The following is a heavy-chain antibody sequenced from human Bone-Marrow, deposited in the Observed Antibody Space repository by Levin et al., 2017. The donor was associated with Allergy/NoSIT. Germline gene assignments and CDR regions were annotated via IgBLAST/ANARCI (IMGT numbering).Heavy chain of an antibody. CDR1: GGSISSSGYY. CDR2: IYYRGTT. D-gene: IGHD5-12*01. CDR3: ARPPGSYVALFDF. J-gene: IGHJ4*02. Sequence: SQTLSLTCSVSGGSISSSGYYWGWIRQPPGKGLEWIGTIYYRGTTYYNPSLKSRVTISVDTSKNQFSLKLTSVTAADTAVYYCARPPGSYVALFDFWGQGTLVTVSS. V-gene: IGHV4-39*01.